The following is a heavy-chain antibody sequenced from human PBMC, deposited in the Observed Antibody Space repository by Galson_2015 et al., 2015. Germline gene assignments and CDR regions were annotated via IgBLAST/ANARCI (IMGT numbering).Heavy chain of an antibody. D-gene: IGHD6-19*01. CDR3: ARETDGYSNGWYKDYYGMDV. Sequence: SVKVSCEASGYTFTSYGISWVRQAPGKGLEWMGWISAYNGNTNYAQKLQGRVTMTTDTSTSTAYMELRSLRSDDTDVYYCARETDGYSNGWYKDYYGMDVWGQGTTVTVSS. V-gene: IGHV1-18*04. J-gene: IGHJ6*02. CDR2: ISAYNGNT. CDR1: GYTFTSYG.